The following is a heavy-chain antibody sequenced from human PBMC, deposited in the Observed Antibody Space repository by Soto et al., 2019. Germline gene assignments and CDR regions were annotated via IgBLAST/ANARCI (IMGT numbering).Heavy chain of an antibody. CDR2: ISTYNGDT. D-gene: IGHD2-15*01. Sequence: ASVKVSCKASGYTFSTSGMSWLRQAPGQGLEWMGWISTYNGDTNDAPKFQDRVTMTSDTSTSTVYMELRSLRSDDTAVYYCARAGAAPYYYYGMDVWGQGTKVTVSS. J-gene: IGHJ6*02. V-gene: IGHV1-18*01. CDR1: GYTFSTSG. CDR3: ARAGAAPYYYYGMDV.